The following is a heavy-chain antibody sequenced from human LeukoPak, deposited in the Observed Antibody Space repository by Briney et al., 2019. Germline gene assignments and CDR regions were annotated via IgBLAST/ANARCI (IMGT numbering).Heavy chain of an antibody. Sequence: GGSLRLSCAASGFTFSSYAMSWVRQAPGRGLEWVSAISGSGGSTYYADSVKGRFTISRDNSKNTLYLQMNSLRAEDTAVYYCAKAGYGSSWYVPDYWGQGTLVTVSS. V-gene: IGHV3-23*01. D-gene: IGHD6-13*01. CDR1: GFTFSSYA. CDR2: ISGSGGST. CDR3: AKAGYGSSWYVPDY. J-gene: IGHJ4*02.